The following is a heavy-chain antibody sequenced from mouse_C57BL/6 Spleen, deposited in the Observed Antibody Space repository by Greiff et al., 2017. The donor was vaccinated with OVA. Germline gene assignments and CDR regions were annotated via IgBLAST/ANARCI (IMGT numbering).Heavy chain of an antibody. D-gene: IGHD1-1*01. CDR3: AKGGGSSYDWYFDV. Sequence: VQLKQSGPGLVQPSQSLSITCTVSGFSLTSYGVHWVRQSPGKGLEWLGVIWRGGSTDYNAAFMSRLSITKDNSKSQVFFKMNSLQADDTAIYYCAKGGGSSYDWYFDVWGTGTTVTVSS. V-gene: IGHV2-5*01. J-gene: IGHJ1*03. CDR1: GFSLTSYG. CDR2: IWRGGST.